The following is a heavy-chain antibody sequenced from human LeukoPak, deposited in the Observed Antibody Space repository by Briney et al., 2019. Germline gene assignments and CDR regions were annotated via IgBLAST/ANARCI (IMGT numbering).Heavy chain of an antibody. Sequence: PSETLSLTCTVSGYSIRSGYYWGWIRQPPGKGLEWIGSIYHSGSTYYNPSLKSRVTFSVDTSKNQFSLKLSSVTAADTAVYYCARVGELGATTLDYWGQGTLVTVSS. CDR2: IYHSGST. V-gene: IGHV4-38-2*02. D-gene: IGHD1-26*01. CDR1: GYSIRSGYY. CDR3: ARVGELGATTLDY. J-gene: IGHJ4*02.